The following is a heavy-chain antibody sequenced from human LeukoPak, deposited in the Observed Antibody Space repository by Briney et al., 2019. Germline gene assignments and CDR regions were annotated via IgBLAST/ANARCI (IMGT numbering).Heavy chain of an antibody. V-gene: IGHV4-59*11. CDR2: IYYSGST. Sequence: SETLSLTCTVSGGSISSHYWSWIRQPPGKGLEWIGYIYYSGSTNYNPPLKSRVTISVDTSKNQFSLKLSSVTAADTAVYYCARITGTTAFDIWGQGTMVTVSS. CDR1: GGSISSHY. D-gene: IGHD1-7*01. CDR3: ARITGTTAFDI. J-gene: IGHJ3*02.